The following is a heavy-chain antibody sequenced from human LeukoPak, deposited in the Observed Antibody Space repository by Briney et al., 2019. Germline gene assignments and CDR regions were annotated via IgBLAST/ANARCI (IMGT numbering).Heavy chain of an antibody. J-gene: IGHJ5*02. CDR3: ARVPTVTPQVWFDP. D-gene: IGHD4-17*01. CDR2: VYYGGST. Sequence: SETLSLTCTVSGGSISSYYWSWIRQPPGKGLEWIGYVYYGGSTNYNPSLKSRVTISVDTSKNQFSLKLSSVTAADTAVYYCARVPTVTPQVWFDPWGQGTLVTVSS. CDR1: GGSISSYY. V-gene: IGHV4-59*01.